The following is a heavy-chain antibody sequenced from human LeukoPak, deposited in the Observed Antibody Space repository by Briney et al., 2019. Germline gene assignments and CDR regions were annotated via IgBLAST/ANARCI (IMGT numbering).Heavy chain of an antibody. CDR1: GGSISSYY. Sequence: KPSGTLSLTCTVSGGSISSYYWSWIRQPPGKGLEWIGYIYYSGSTNYNPSLKSRVTISVDTSKNQFSLKLSSVTAADTAVYYCARGGHDYGDYVLWGQGTLVTVSS. D-gene: IGHD4-17*01. J-gene: IGHJ4*02. CDR3: ARGGHDYGDYVL. V-gene: IGHV4-59*01. CDR2: IYYSGST.